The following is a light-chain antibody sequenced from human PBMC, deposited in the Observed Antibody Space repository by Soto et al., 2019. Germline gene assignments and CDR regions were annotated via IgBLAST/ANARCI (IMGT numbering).Light chain of an antibody. V-gene: IGKV3-15*01. J-gene: IGKJ1*01. Sequence: EIVLTQSPGTLSLSPGERATLSCRASQSVSSKLAWYQQKPGQAPRLLFYGASPGATGIPARFSGSGSETEFTLSISSLQPEDFAVYYCQQYKNWPGTFGQGTKVEIK. CDR3: QQYKNWPGT. CDR1: QSVSSK. CDR2: GAS.